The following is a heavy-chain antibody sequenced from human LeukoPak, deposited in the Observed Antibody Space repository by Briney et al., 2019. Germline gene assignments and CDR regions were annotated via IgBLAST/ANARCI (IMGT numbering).Heavy chain of an antibody. CDR2: IKQDGSEK. D-gene: IGHD3-10*01. CDR3: ATSKMVRGVTTVLYFDY. V-gene: IGHV3-7*01. CDR1: GFSFSNYW. J-gene: IGHJ4*02. Sequence: PGGSLRLSCAASGFSFSNYWMSWVRQAPGKGLEWVANIKQDGSEKYYVDSVKGRFTISRDNAKNSLYLQMNSLRAEDTAVYYCATSKMVRGVTTVLYFDYWGQGTLVTVSS.